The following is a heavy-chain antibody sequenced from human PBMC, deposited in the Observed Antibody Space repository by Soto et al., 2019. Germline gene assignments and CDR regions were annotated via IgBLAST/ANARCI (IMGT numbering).Heavy chain of an antibody. CDR1: GGSISSGGYY. V-gene: IGHV4-31*03. Sequence: QVQLQESGPGLVKPSQTLSLTCTVSGGSISSGGYYWSWIRQHPGKGLEWIGYIYYSGSTYYNPSLKSRVTISVETSKNQFSLKLSSVTAAATDVYYCARDVGMVRANWFDPWGQGTLVTVSS. CDR3: ARDVGMVRANWFDP. J-gene: IGHJ5*02. D-gene: IGHD3-10*01. CDR2: IYYSGST.